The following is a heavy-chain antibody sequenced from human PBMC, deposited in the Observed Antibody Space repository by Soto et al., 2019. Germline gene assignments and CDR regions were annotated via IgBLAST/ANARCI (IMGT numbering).Heavy chain of an antibody. Sequence: GGSLRLSCAASGFTFSSYAMSWVRQAPGKGLEWVSAISGSGGSTYYADSVKGRFTISRDNSKNTLYLQMSSLRAEDTAVYYCAKRRDGYNLRYFDYWGQGTLVTVSS. D-gene: IGHD5-12*01. V-gene: IGHV3-23*01. J-gene: IGHJ4*02. CDR1: GFTFSSYA. CDR3: AKRRDGYNLRYFDY. CDR2: ISGSGGST.